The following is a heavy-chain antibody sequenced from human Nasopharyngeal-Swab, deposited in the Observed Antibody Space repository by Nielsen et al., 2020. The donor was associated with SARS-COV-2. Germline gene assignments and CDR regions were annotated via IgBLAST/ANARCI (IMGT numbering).Heavy chain of an antibody. CDR1: GGFFRGFY. V-gene: IGHV4-34*01. D-gene: IGHD3-9*01. Sequence: SETLSLTCAVYGGFFRGFYWSWIRQPPGKGLEWIGEINDSGSTNYNPSLTSRVTMSVDTSKRQFSLKLNSVTAADTAVYYCARGLRKVPIFPASQYYFDYWGQGTLVTVSS. J-gene: IGHJ4*02. CDR3: ARGLRKVPIFPASQYYFDY. CDR2: INDSGST.